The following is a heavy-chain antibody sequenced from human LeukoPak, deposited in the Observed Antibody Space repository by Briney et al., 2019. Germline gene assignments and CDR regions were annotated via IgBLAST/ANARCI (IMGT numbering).Heavy chain of an antibody. CDR3: ARDHMITFGGVIVRERAFDI. J-gene: IGHJ3*02. V-gene: IGHV3-30*03. CDR1: GFTFSNYV. CDR2: IAHDGSNK. D-gene: IGHD3-16*02. Sequence: GGSLRLSCAASGFTFSNYVMQWVRQAPGKGLEWVALIAHDGSNKYYADSVKGRFTTSRENSKSTVYLQMNSLRAEDTAVYYCARDHMITFGGVIVRERAFDIWGQGTMVTVSS.